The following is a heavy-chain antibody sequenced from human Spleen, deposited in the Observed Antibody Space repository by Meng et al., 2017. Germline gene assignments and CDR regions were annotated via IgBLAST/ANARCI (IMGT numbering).Heavy chain of an antibody. CDR1: GFTFSDYY. CDR3: ARELRLVEMATIFDY. CDR2: ISSNGYTK. V-gene: IGHV3-11*04. D-gene: IGHD5-24*01. Sequence: GESLKISCAASGFTFSDYYMTWIRQAPGKGLEWVSYISSNGYTKYYADSVKGRFTVSRDNTKNSLYLQMNSLRAEDTAVYYCARELRLVEMATIFDYWGQGTLVTVSS. J-gene: IGHJ4*02.